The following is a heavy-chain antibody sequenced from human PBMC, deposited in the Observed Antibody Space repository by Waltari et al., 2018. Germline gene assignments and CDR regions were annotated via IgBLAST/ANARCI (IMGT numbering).Heavy chain of an antibody. CDR3: AREEGYSYGGHYFDY. Sequence: QVQLQESGPGLVKPSETLSLTCTVSGGSISSYYWSWIRQPPGKGLEWIVYIYDSGSTNYNPSLKRRVTISVDTSKNQFSLKLSSVTAADTAVYYCAREEGYSYGGHYFDYWGQGTLVTVSS. CDR1: GGSISSYY. D-gene: IGHD5-18*01. V-gene: IGHV4-59*01. CDR2: IYDSGST. J-gene: IGHJ4*02.